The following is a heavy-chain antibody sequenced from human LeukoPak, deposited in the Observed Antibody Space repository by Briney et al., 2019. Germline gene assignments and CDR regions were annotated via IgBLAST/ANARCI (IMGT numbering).Heavy chain of an antibody. Sequence: SETLSLTCAVSGGSISSSNWWSWVRQPPGKGLEWIGEIYHSGSTNYNPSLKSRVTISVDKSKNQFSLKLSAVTAADTAVYYCARVASIAARPPVNAFDIWGQGTMVTVSS. CDR1: GGSISSSNW. CDR2: IYHSGST. D-gene: IGHD6-6*01. J-gene: IGHJ3*02. V-gene: IGHV4-4*02. CDR3: ARVASIAARPPVNAFDI.